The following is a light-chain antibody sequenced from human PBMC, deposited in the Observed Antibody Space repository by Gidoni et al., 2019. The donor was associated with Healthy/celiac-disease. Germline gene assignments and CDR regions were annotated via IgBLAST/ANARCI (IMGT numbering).Light chain of an antibody. CDR2: AAS. V-gene: IGKV1-39*01. CDR3: QQRYTS. CDR1: QSISSY. J-gene: IGKJ4*01. Sequence: DNQMTQSPSSLSASVGDRVPTPCRASQSISSYLDWYQQKPGKAPKLLIYAASSLQSGVPSRFSGSGSGTDFTLTIGSLQPEDFATYYCQQRYTSFXGXTKVEIK.